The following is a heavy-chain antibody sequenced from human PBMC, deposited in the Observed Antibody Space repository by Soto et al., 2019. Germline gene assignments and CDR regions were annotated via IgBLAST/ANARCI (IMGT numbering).Heavy chain of an antibody. J-gene: IGHJ4*02. V-gene: IGHV3-23*01. Sequence: GGSLRLSSETSGFTFSNCVMTWVRQPPGTRLEWVSVITTNGHTAYADSVKGRFTISRDNSKNTAYLQMNSLRPEDTGVYYCAKGLLNGRWYAADWGQGTLVTVSS. CDR1: GFTFSNCV. CDR3: AKGLLNGRWYAAD. CDR2: ITTNGHT. D-gene: IGHD6-13*01.